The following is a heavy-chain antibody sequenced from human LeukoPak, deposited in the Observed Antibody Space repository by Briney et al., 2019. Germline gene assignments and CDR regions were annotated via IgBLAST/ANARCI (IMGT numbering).Heavy chain of an antibody. V-gene: IGHV3-21*04. D-gene: IGHD5-12*01. CDR2: ITSGTTYI. Sequence: PGGSLRLSCAASGFTFSDYNMNWVRQSPEKGLEWVSSITSGTTYIYYADSVRGRFTISRDNAKNSLYLQMNSLRAEDTALYYCAKDSGYDPQDLDYWGQGTLVTVSS. CDR3: AKDSGYDPQDLDY. J-gene: IGHJ4*02. CDR1: GFTFSDYN.